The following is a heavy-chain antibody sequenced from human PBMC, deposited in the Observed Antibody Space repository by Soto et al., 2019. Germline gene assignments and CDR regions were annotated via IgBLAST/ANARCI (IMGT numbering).Heavy chain of an antibody. CDR3: AISDYGDHLNWFDP. CDR2: ISGSGGST. Sequence: EVQLLESGGGLVQPGGSLRLSCAASGFTFSSYAMSWVRQAPGKGLEWVSAISGSGGSTYYADSVKGRFTISRDNSKNTLYLQMNSLSAEDTAVYYCAISDYGDHLNWFDPWGQGTLVTVSS. V-gene: IGHV3-23*01. J-gene: IGHJ5*02. CDR1: GFTFSSYA. D-gene: IGHD4-17*01.